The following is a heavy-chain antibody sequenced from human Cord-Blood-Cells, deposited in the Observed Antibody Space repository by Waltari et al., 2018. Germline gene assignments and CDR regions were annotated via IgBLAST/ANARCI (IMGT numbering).Heavy chain of an antibody. CDR2: INAGNGNT. V-gene: IGHV1-3*01. CDR1: GYTFTSYA. Sequence: QVQLVQSGAEVKKPGASVKVSCKASGYTFTSYAMHWVRQAPGQRLEWMGWINAGNGNTKYSQKFQGRVTSTRDTAASTAYMELSSLRSEDTAVYYCARGGDCSSTSCLNWFDPWGQGTLVTVSS. CDR3: ARGGDCSSTSCLNWFDP. D-gene: IGHD2-2*01. J-gene: IGHJ5*02.